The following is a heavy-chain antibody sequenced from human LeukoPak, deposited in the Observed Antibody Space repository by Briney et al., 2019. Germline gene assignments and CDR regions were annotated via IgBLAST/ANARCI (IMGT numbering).Heavy chain of an antibody. CDR2: IYTSGST. CDR3: ARGREDYYDSSGYPSFDY. Sequence: SQTLSLTCTVSGGSISSGSYYWSWIRQPAGKGLEWIGRIYTSGSTNHNPSLKSRVTISVDTSKNQFSLKLSSVTAADTAVYYCARGREDYYDSSGYPSFDYWGQGTLVTVSS. CDR1: GGSISSGSYY. D-gene: IGHD3-22*01. J-gene: IGHJ4*02. V-gene: IGHV4-61*02.